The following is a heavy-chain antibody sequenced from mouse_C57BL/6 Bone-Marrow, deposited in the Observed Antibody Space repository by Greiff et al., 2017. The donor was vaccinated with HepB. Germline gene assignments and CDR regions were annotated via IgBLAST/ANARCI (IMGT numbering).Heavy chain of an antibody. CDR1: GFSFNTYA. CDR3: VRRFYAMDY. V-gene: IGHV10-1*01. CDR2: IRSKSNNYAT. Sequence: DVKLVESGGGLVQPKGSLKLSCAASGFSFNTYAMNWVRQAPGKGLEWVARIRSKSNNYATYYADSVKDRFTISRDDSESMLYLQMNNLKTEDTAMYYCVRRFYAMDYWGQGTSVTVSS. J-gene: IGHJ4*01.